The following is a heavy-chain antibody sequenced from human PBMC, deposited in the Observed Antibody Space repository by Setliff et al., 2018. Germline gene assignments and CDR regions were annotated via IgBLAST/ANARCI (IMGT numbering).Heavy chain of an antibody. CDR3: ARHRGVVAASDYMDV. V-gene: IGHV4-39*01. J-gene: IGHJ6*03. Sequence: SETLSLTCTVSGGSISSPSYFWGWVRQPPGRGLEWIGYIYYSGSTYYNPSLKSRVTISVDTSKNQFSLNLSSLTAADTAVYYCARHRGVVAASDYMDVWGKGTTVTVSS. CDR2: IYYSGST. D-gene: IGHD2-15*01. CDR1: GGSISSPSYF.